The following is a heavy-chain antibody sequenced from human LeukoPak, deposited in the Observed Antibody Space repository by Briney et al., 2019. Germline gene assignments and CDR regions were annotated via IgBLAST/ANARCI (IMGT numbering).Heavy chain of an antibody. CDR3: ARGAARAYYMDV. CDR1: GFTFDDYA. CDR2: ISWSSGSI. V-gene: IGHV3-9*01. D-gene: IGHD6-6*01. Sequence: PGGSLRLSCAASGFTFDDYAMHWVRQAPGKGLEWVSGISWSSGSIGYADSVKGRFTISRDNAKKFLYLQMNSLRAEDTAVYYCARGAARAYYMDVWGKGTTVTVSS. J-gene: IGHJ6*03.